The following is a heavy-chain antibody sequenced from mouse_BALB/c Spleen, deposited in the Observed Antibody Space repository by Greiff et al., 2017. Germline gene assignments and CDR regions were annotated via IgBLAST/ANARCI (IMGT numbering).Heavy chain of an antibody. V-gene: IGHV3-6*02. D-gene: IGHD2-3*01. Sequence: ESGPGLVKPSQSLSLTCSVTGYSITSGYYWNWIRQFPGNKLEWMGYISYDGSNNYNPCLKNRISITRDTAKNQFFLKLNSVTTEDTATYYCAREKGWLPFAYWGQGTLVTVSA. CDR3: AREKGWLPFAY. CDR2: ISYDGSN. J-gene: IGHJ3*01. CDR1: GYSITSGYY.